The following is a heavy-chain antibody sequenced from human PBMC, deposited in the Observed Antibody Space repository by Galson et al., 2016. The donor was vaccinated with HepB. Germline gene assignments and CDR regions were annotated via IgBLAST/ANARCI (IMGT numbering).Heavy chain of an antibody. J-gene: IGHJ4*02. CDR3: ARTRGPEGGNYFDY. V-gene: IGHV1-3*01. CDR2: INAGNGNT. CDR1: GYTFTRYA. Sequence: SVKVSCKASGYTFTRYAMHWVRQAPGQRLEWMGWINAGNGNTKYSQKLQGRVTITRDTSASTAYMELSSLRSEDTAVYYCARTRGPEGGNYFDYWGQGTLVTVSS. D-gene: IGHD1-14*01.